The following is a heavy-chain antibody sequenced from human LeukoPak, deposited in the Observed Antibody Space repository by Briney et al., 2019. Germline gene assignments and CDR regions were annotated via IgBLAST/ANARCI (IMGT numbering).Heavy chain of an antibody. J-gene: IGHJ4*02. Sequence: GGSLRLSCAASGFTFSSYAMSWVRQAPGKGLEWVSGISGNGGSTYYADSVKGRFTISRDNSKNTLYLQMNSLRAEDTAVYYCAGSLAYCGGDCRLGDYWGQGTLVTVSS. CDR2: ISGNGGST. CDR1: GFTFSSYA. CDR3: AGSLAYCGGDCRLGDY. V-gene: IGHV3-23*01. D-gene: IGHD2-21*02.